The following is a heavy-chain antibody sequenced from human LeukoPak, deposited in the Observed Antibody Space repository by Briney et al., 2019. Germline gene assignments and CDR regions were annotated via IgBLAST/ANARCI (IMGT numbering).Heavy chain of an antibody. V-gene: IGHV4-38-2*02. Sequence: SETLSLTCTVSGYSISSGYYWGWIRQPPGKGLEWIGSIYHSGSTYYNPSLKSRVTISVDTSKNQFSLKLSSVTAADTAVYYCARVPRDTGSGSPTRFDYWGQGTLVTVSS. CDR2: IYHSGST. CDR3: ARVPRDTGSGSPTRFDY. CDR1: GYSISSGYY. J-gene: IGHJ4*02. D-gene: IGHD3-10*01.